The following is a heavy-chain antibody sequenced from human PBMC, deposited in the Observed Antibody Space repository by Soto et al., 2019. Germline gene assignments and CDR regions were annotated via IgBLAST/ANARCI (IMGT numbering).Heavy chain of an antibody. J-gene: IGHJ4*02. CDR2: IWPADSDT. CDR1: GYSFTSYW. D-gene: IGHD3-10*01. V-gene: IGHV5-51*01. CDR3: S. Sequence: PGESLKISCEGSGYSFTSYWIAWVRQTPGKGLEWMGMIWPADSDTRYSPSFQGQVTISADDTAVYYCAREGGSIGGWFGRKFDSWGQGTQVTVSS.